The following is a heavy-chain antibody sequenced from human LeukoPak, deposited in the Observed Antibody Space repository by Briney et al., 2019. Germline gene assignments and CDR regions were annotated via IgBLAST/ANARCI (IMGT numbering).Heavy chain of an antibody. CDR1: GFTFSSYE. V-gene: IGHV3-48*03. Sequence: PGGSLRLSCAASGFTFSSYEMNWVRQAPGTGLEWGSYISSSGSTIYYADSVKGRFTISRDNAKNSLYLQMNSLRAEDTAVYYCASPHSMVRGVGGLDVWGKGTTVTVSS. CDR3: ASPHSMVRGVGGLDV. CDR2: ISSSGSTI. D-gene: IGHD3-10*01. J-gene: IGHJ6*04.